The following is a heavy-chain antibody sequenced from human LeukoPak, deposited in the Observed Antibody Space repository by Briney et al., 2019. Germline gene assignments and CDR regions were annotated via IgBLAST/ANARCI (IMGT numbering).Heavy chain of an antibody. CDR1: GGSISSGG. V-gene: IGHV4-61*02. D-gene: IGHD3-16*01. CDR3: ARGVMEVAGFYYFDC. J-gene: IGHJ4*02. Sequence: SETLSLTCTVSGGSISSGGYYWIRQPAGKGLEWIGRTDTSGSTNYNPSLKSRITTSLDTSKNQFSLKLSSVTAADTAVYYCARGVMEVAGFYYFDCWGQGTLVTVSS. CDR2: TDTSGST.